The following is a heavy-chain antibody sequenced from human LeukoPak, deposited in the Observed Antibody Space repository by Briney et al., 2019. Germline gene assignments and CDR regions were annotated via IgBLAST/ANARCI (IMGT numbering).Heavy chain of an antibody. J-gene: IGHJ5*02. CDR3: AKGGSGYFADL. V-gene: IGHV3-23*01. CDR1: GFIFNNYG. D-gene: IGHD3-22*01. CDR2: ISNDGGGT. Sequence: PGGSLRLSCAASGFIFNNYGLIWVRQAPGKRLQWVSAISNDGGGTTYADFVKGRFTISRDNSKNTLFLQMSSLSAEDTALYYCAKGGSGYFADLWGQGTLVTVSS.